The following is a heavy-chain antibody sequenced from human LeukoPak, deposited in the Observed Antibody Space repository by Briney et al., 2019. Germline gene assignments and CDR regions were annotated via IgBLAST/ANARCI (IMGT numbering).Heavy chain of an antibody. CDR3: ARRSYYDSSGYYYWYFDL. CDR2: IYPADSTA. D-gene: IGHD3-22*01. J-gene: IGHJ2*01. Sequence: GESLKISCKASGYSFTTYWIGWVRQVPGKGLEWVGIIYPADSTAKYSPSFQGQVTISVDKSISTAYLQWSSLKASDTAMYYCARRSYYDSSGYYYWYFDLWGRGTLVTVSS. CDR1: GYSFTTYW. V-gene: IGHV5-51*01.